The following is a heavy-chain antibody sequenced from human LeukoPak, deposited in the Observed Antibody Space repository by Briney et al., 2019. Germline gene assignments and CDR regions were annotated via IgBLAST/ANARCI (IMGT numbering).Heavy chain of an antibody. CDR1: GFSVISNY. V-gene: IGHV3-53*01. Sequence: PGGSLRLFCAASGFSVISNYMNWVRQAPGKGLEWVSVIYSAGSANYIDSVKGRFTISRDNSKNTLYLQMNSLRAEDTAVYYCARDAGGTYSLAFDLWGQGIMVTVSS. D-gene: IGHD1-26*01. CDR3: ARDAGGTYSLAFDL. J-gene: IGHJ3*01. CDR2: IYSAGSA.